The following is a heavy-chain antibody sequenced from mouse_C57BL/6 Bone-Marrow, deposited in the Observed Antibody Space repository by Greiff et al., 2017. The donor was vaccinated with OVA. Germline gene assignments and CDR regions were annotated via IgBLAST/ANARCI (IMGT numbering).Heavy chain of an antibody. Sequence: EVQLVESGGGLVQPGGSLKLSCAASGFTFSDYYMYWVRQTPEKRLEWVAYISNGGGSPYYPATVKGRFTISRDKAKNTLYLHMRRLKSADTAMYYCAREVFGYFDYWGQGTTLTVSS. CDR1: GFTFSDYY. J-gene: IGHJ2*01. CDR3: AREVFGYFDY. V-gene: IGHV5-12*01. CDR2: ISNGGGSP.